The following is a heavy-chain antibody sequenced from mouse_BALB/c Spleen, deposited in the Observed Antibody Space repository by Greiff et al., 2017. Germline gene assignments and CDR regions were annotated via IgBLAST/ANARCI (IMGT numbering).Heavy chain of an antibody. Sequence: EVLLVESGGGLVQPGGSRKLSCAASGFTFSSFGMHWVRQAPEKGLEWVAYISSGCSTIYYADTVKGRFTISRDNPNNTLFLQMTRLRSEDTAMYYCARGDGSRAMDDWGQGTAGTVSA. D-gene: IGHD1-1*01. V-gene: IGHV5-17*02. CDR2: ISSGCSTI. J-gene: IGHJ4*01. CDR1: GFTFSSFG. CDR3: ARGDGSRAMDD.